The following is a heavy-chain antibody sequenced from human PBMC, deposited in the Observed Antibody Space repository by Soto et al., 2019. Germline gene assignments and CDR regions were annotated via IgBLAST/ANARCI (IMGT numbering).Heavy chain of an antibody. J-gene: IGHJ4*02. CDR2: ISAYNGNT. Sequence: GASVKVSCKASGYTFTSYAISWVQQSPGQGLEWMGWISAYNGNTNYAQKLQGRVTMTTDTSTSTAYMELRSLRSDDTAVYYCARDGYYDSSGYRSDFDYWGQGTLVTVSS. V-gene: IGHV1-18*01. CDR3: ARDGYYDSSGYRSDFDY. CDR1: GYTFTSYA. D-gene: IGHD3-22*01.